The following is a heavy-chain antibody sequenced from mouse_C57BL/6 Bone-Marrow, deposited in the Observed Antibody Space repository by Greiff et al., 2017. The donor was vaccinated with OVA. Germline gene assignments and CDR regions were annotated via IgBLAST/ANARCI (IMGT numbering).Heavy chain of an antibody. CDR3: ARPFYYYGSSPFDY. CDR2: IDPSDSYT. CDR1: GYTFTSYW. V-gene: IGHV1-69*01. J-gene: IGHJ2*01. D-gene: IGHD1-1*01. Sequence: VQLQQPGAELVMPGASVKLSCKASGYTFTSYWMHWVKQRPGQGLEWIGEIDPSDSYTNYNQKFKGKSTLTVDKSSSTAYMQLSSLTSEDSAVYYCARPFYYYGSSPFDYWGQGTPLTVSS.